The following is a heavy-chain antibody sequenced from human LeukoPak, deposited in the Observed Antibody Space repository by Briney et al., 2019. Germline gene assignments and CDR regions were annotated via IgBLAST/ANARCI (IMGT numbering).Heavy chain of an antibody. V-gene: IGHV1-18*01. CDR1: GYTFSSYG. J-gene: IGHJ6*02. Sequence: ASVTVSCKASGYTFSSYGISWVRQAPGQGLEWMGWISAYNGNTNYAQKLQGRVTMTTDTSTSTAYMELRSLRSDDTAVYYCARDEPVDTAMKYYYYYGMDVWGQGTTVTVSS. CDR3: ARDEPVDTAMKYYYYYGMDV. D-gene: IGHD5-18*01. CDR2: ISAYNGNT.